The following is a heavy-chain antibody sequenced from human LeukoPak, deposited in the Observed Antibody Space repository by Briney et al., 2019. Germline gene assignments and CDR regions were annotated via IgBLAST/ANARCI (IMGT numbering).Heavy chain of an antibody. CDR2: ISSNGGST. CDR1: GFTFSSYA. J-gene: IGHJ3*02. D-gene: IGHD1-26*01. CDR3: ARVGIVGATSWHGAFDI. Sequence: GGSLRLSCAASGFTFSSYAMHWVRQAPGKGLEYVSAISSNGGSTYYANSVKGRFTISRDNSKNTLYLQMGSLRAEDMAVYYCARVGIVGATSWHGAFDIWGQGTMVTVSS. V-gene: IGHV3-64*01.